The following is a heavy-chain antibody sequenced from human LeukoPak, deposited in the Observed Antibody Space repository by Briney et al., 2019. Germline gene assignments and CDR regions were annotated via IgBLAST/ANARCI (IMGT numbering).Heavy chain of an antibody. CDR2: ISSSGSTI. J-gene: IGHJ4*02. CDR3: ARAKILTEPYYFDY. CDR1: GFTFSSYE. V-gene: IGHV3-48*03. D-gene: IGHD3-9*01. Sequence: GGSLRLSCAASGFTFSSYEMNWVRQAPGKGLEWVSYISSSGSTIYYADSVKGRFTISRDNAKNSLYLQMNSLRAEDTALYYCARAKILTEPYYFDYWGQGTLVTVSS.